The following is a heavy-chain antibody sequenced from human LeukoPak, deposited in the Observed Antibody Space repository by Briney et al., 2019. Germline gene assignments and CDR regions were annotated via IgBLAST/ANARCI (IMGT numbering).Heavy chain of an antibody. D-gene: IGHD3-16*02. CDR3: AKDGVILAPGVYWYMDV. J-gene: IGHJ6*03. CDR1: GFTFSSYA. V-gene: IGHV3-23*01. CDR2: ISGSGGST. Sequence: GGSLRLSCAASGFTFSSYAMSWVRQAPGKGLEWVSAISGSGGSTYYADSVKGRFTISRDNSKNTLYLQMNSLTAEDTAVFYCAKDGVILAPGVYWYMDVWGRGTTVTVSS.